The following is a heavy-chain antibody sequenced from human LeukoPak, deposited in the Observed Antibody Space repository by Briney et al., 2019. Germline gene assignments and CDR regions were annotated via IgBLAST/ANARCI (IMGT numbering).Heavy chain of an antibody. CDR2: INSDGSTT. D-gene: IGHD5-12*01. V-gene: IGHV3-74*01. CDR3: AKIPSATENFDY. Sequence: GGSLRLSCAASGFTVSNYWMHWVRQAPGKGLIWLSRINSDGSTTTYADSVKGRFTISRDNAKNTLYLQMDSLRAEDTAIYYCAKIPSATENFDYWGQGTLVMVSS. CDR1: GFTVSNYW. J-gene: IGHJ4*02.